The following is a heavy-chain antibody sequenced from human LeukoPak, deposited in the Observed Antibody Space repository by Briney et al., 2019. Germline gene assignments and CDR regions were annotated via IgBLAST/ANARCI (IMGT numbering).Heavy chain of an antibody. J-gene: IGHJ4*02. Sequence: SETLSLTCAVSGGSISSSNWWSWVRQPPGKGLEWIGEIHYTGSTNYNPSLKSRVTISVDTSKNQFSLKLSSVTAADTAVYYCASGSYLTPFDYWGQGTLVTVSS. CDR1: GGSISSSNW. CDR3: ASGSYLTPFDY. D-gene: IGHD1-26*01. CDR2: IHYTGST. V-gene: IGHV4-4*02.